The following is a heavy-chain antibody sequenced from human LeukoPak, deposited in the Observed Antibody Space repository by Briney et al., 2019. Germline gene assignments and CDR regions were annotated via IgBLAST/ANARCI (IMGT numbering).Heavy chain of an antibody. D-gene: IGHD1-26*01. J-gene: IGHJ4*02. Sequence: GASVKVSCKASGYSFTSFGISWVRQAPGQGLEWMGWISAYNGHTKSAEKLQGRVTMTTDTSTNTAYMERTSLRSDDTAVYYCARDQVVGATAGTFDYWGQGTLVTVSS. V-gene: IGHV1-18*01. CDR3: ARDQVVGATAGTFDY. CDR1: GYSFTSFG. CDR2: ISAYNGHT.